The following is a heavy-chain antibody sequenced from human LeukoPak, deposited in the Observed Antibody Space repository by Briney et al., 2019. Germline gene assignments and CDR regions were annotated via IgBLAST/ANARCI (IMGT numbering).Heavy chain of an antibody. CDR2: IDTSGNT. Sequence: PLETLSLTCTVSGGSISNYYWNWIRQPAGKRLEWIGRIDTSGNTYYDPSLKSRVTMSVDTSKNQFSLKLTSVTAADTAVYYRARDGGSGRYVYWGQGTLVTVSS. CDR1: GGSISNYY. J-gene: IGHJ4*02. D-gene: IGHD1-26*01. CDR3: ARDGGSGRYVY. V-gene: IGHV4-4*07.